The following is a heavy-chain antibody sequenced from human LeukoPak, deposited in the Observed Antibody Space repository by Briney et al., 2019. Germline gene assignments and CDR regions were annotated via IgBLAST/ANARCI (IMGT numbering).Heavy chain of an antibody. Sequence: ASVKVSCKASGYPFNIYDVNWVRQAAGQGLEWLGWMNPNGIAAGYSQKFQDRVTLTMDTSTSTAYLELSSLRSEDTAVYYCARGRLSTLWGQGTLVTVSS. D-gene: IGHD2-2*01. CDR2: MNPNGIAA. CDR1: GYPFNIYD. V-gene: IGHV1-8*01. CDR3: ARGRLSTL. J-gene: IGHJ4*02.